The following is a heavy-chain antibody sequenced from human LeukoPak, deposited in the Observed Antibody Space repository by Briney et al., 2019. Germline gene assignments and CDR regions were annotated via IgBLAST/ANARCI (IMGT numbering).Heavy chain of an antibody. V-gene: IGHV1-69*05. CDR3: ARVMGSGSYYLFDY. J-gene: IGHJ4*02. CDR1: GGTFSSYA. Sequence: SVKVSCKASGGTFSSYAISWLRQAPGQGLEWMGGIIPIFGTANYAQKFQGRVTITTDESTSTAHMELSSLRSEDTAVYYCARVMGSGSYYLFDYWGQGTLVTVSS. D-gene: IGHD1-26*01. CDR2: IIPIFGTA.